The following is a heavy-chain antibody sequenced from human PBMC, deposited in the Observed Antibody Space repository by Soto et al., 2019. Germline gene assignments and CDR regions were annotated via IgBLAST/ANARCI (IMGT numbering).Heavy chain of an antibody. CDR3: ERSKWFDP. Sequence: SETLSLTCAVSGGSISSGGYSWSWIRQPPGKGLEWIGYIYHSGSTYYNPSLKSRVTISVDTSKNQFSLKLSSVTAADTAVYYCERSKWFDPWGQGTLVTV. V-gene: IGHV4-30-2*01. J-gene: IGHJ5*02. CDR2: IYHSGST. CDR1: GGSISSGGYS.